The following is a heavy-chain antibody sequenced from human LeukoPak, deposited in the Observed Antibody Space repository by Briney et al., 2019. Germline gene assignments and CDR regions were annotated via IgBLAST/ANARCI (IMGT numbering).Heavy chain of an antibody. Sequence: SETLSLTCTVSGGSISSSSYYWGWIRQPPGKGLEWIGSIYYSGSTYYNPSLKSRVTISVDTSKNQFSLKLSSETAADTAVYYCARRYDYVWGSYRYGFDYWGQGTLVTVSS. CDR1: GGSISSSSYY. D-gene: IGHD3-16*02. CDR2: IYYSGST. CDR3: ARRYDYVWGSYRYGFDY. V-gene: IGHV4-39*01. J-gene: IGHJ4*02.